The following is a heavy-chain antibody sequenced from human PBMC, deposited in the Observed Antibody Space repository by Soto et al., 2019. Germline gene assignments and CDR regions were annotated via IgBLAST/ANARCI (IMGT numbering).Heavy chain of an antibody. D-gene: IGHD2-2*02. V-gene: IGHV3-33*01. CDR1: GFTSTNYA. CDR2: LWSDGGKQ. Sequence: QVHLVESGGGVVEPGRSLRLSCAASGFTSTNYAIHWVRQAPVKGLEWVAVLWSDGGKQFYADSVHGRVTISRDNSKTELCVHVHSLTAEDTAVYYCAIQLYTIHLSPMRDWGQGSLVTLSS. J-gene: IGHJ4*02. CDR3: AIQLYTIHLSPMRD.